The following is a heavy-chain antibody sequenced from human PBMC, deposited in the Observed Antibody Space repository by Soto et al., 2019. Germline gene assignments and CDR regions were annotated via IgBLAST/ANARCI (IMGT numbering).Heavy chain of an antibody. CDR3: AKHQNAGTIDY. Sequence: EVQLLESGGGLVQPGGSLRLSCAASGFTFSTYAMSWVRQAPGRGLEWVSLISHSGGGTYYADSVKGRFTISRDNSKNTLYLQMNSLRVEDTGVSYCAKHQNAGTIDYWGQGILVTVSS. CDR2: ISHSGGGT. D-gene: IGHD1-1*01. J-gene: IGHJ4*02. V-gene: IGHV3-23*01. CDR1: GFTFSTYA.